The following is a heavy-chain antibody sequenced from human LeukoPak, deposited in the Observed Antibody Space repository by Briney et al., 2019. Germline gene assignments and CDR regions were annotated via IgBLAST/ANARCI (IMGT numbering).Heavy chain of an antibody. CDR3: ARAGSFGAAREYDY. J-gene: IGHJ4*02. CDR2: IYYSGST. V-gene: IGHV4-59*11. D-gene: IGHD6-6*01. CDR1: GGSISSHY. Sequence: SETLSLTCTVSGGSISSHYWSWIRQPPGKGLDWIGYIYYSGSTNYNPSLKSRVTISVDTSKNQFSLKLSSVTAADTAVYYCARAGSFGAAREYDYWGQGTLVTVSS.